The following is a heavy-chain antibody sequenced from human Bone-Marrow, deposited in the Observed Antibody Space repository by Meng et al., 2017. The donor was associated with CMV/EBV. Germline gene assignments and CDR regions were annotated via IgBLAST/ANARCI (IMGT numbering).Heavy chain of an antibody. V-gene: IGHV3-53*01. CDR1: GFTFSSYA. Sequence: GESLKISCAASGFTFSSYAMHWVRQAPGKGLEWVSVIYSGGSTYYADSVKGRFTISRDNSKNTLYLQMNSLRAEDTAVYYCARDTAGDVGSMDVWGQGTTVTGYS. D-gene: IGHD7-27*01. J-gene: IGHJ6*02. CDR2: IYSGGST. CDR3: ARDTAGDVGSMDV.